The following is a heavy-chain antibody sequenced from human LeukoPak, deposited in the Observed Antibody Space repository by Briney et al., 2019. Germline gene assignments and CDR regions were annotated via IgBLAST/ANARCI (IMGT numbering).Heavy chain of an antibody. V-gene: IGHV3-30-3*01. CDR1: GFTFSSYA. Sequence: PGGSLRLSCAASGFTFSSYAMHWVRQAPGKGLEWVAVISYDGSNKYYADSVKGRFTISRDNSKNTLYLQMNSLRAEDTAVYYCARDLDHKQQFDYWGQGTLVTVSS. CDR3: ARDLDHKQQFDY. J-gene: IGHJ4*02. CDR2: ISYDGSNK. D-gene: IGHD6-13*01.